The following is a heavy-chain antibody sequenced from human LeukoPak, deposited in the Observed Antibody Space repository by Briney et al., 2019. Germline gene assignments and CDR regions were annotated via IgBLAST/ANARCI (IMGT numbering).Heavy chain of an antibody. Sequence: PGGSLRLSCAASGFTFSDHYMDWVRQAPGKGLEWVGRTRNKANSYTTEYAASVKGRFTISRDDSKNSLYLQMNSLKTEDTAVYYCAREGSYYYYYMDVWGKGTTVTISS. CDR3: AREGSYYYYYMDV. V-gene: IGHV3-72*01. CDR1: GFTFSDHY. J-gene: IGHJ6*03. D-gene: IGHD3-10*01. CDR2: TRNKANSYTT.